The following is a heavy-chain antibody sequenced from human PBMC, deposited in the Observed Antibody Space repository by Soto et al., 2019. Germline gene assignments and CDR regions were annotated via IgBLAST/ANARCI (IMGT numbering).Heavy chain of an antibody. CDR3: VIEGYSSSADPHYYYYGMDV. CDR2: IWYDGSNK. CDR1: GFTFSSYG. Sequence: QVQLVESGGGVVQPGRSLRLSCAASGFTFSSYGMHWVRQAPGKGLECVAVIWYDGSNKYYADSVKGRFTISRDNSKNTLYLQMNSLRAEDTAVYYCVIEGYSSSADPHYYYYGMDVWCQGTTVTVSS. V-gene: IGHV3-33*01. J-gene: IGHJ6*02. D-gene: IGHD6-6*01.